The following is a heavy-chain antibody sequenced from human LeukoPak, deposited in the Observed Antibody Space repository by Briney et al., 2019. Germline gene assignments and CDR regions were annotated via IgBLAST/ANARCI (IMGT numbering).Heavy chain of an antibody. CDR1: GFTFDDYA. D-gene: IGHD1-26*01. V-gene: IGHV3-9*01. J-gene: IGHJ4*02. CDR2: ISWNSGSI. CDR3: AASGGSYYNY. Sequence: GGSLRLSCAASGFTFDDYAMHGVRQAPGKGLEWVSGISWNSGSIGYADSVKGRFTISRDNAKNSLYLQMNSLRAEDTALYYCAASGGSYYNYWGQGTLVTVSS.